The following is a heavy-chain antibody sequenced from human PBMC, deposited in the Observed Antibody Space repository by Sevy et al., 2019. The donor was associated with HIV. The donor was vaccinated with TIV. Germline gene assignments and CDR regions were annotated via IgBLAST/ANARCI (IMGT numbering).Heavy chain of an antibody. CDR3: ARLTTQPTSCLYGLDV. D-gene: IGHD4-17*01. J-gene: IGHJ6*02. CDR2: INSDSGVT. CDR1: GYIFSDYY. V-gene: IGHV1-2*02. Sequence: ASVKVSCKASGYIFSDYYIHWVRQAPGQGLEWMAWINSDSGVTNYAQRFQGEVTVTRDTSLRIAYLGLTNLKSNDTAIYYCARLTTQPTSCLYGLDVWGQGTTVTVSS.